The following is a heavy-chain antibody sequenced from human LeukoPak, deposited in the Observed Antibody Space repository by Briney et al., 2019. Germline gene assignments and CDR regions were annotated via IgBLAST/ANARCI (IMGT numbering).Heavy chain of an antibody. CDR3: ASDNIYSSGWCGY. Sequence: PGGSLRLSCAASGFTFSIYSMNWVRQAPGKGLEWVSYISSSSSTIYYADSVKGRFTISRDNAKNSLYLQMNSLRAEDTAVYYCASDNIYSSGWCGYWGQGTLVTVSS. CDR2: ISSSSSTI. V-gene: IGHV3-48*01. CDR1: GFTFSIYS. J-gene: IGHJ4*02. D-gene: IGHD6-19*01.